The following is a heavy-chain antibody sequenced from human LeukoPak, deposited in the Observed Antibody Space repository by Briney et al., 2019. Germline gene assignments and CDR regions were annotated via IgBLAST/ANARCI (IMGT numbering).Heavy chain of an antibody. CDR1: GFTFSTYP. CDR2: ISNDGSNN. CDR3: ARNYDSSGYYYGNY. D-gene: IGHD3-22*01. V-gene: IGHV3-30-3*01. J-gene: IGHJ4*02. Sequence: GTSLRLSCAASGFTFSTYPMHWVRQAPGKGLEWVALISNDGSNNHYADSVKGRFTISRDNSKNTLYLQMNSLRIEDTAVYYCARNYDSSGYYYGNYWGQGTLVTVSS.